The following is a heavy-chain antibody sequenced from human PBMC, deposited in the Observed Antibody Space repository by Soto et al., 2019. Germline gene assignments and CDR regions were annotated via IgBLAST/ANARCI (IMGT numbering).Heavy chain of an antibody. CDR1: GGTFSSYA. J-gene: IGHJ6*02. Sequence: SVKVSCKASGGTFSSYAISWVRQAPGQGLEWMGGIIPIFGTANYAQKFQGRVTITADESTSTAYMELSSLRSEDTAVYYCATTASGSYGYYYYGMDVWGQGTTVPSP. CDR3: ATTASGSYGYYYYGMDV. D-gene: IGHD1-26*01. V-gene: IGHV1-69*13. CDR2: IIPIFGTA.